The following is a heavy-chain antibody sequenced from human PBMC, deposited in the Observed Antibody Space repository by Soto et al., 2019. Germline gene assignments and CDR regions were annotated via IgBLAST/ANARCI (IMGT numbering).Heavy chain of an antibody. V-gene: IGHV6-1*01. CDR3: AREGYDFWSGYCPNYYYGMDV. D-gene: IGHD3-3*01. CDR1: GDSVSSNSAA. Sequence: SQTLSLTCAISGDSVSSNSAAWNWIRQSPSRGLEWLGRTYYRSKWYNDYAVSVKSRITINPDTSKNQFSLQLNSVTPEDTAVYYCAREGYDFWSGYCPNYYYGMDVWGQGTTVTVSS. CDR2: TYYRSKWYN. J-gene: IGHJ6*02.